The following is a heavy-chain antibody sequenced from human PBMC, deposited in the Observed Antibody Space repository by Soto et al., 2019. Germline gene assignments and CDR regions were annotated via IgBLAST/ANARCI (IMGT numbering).Heavy chain of an antibody. CDR3: AREAASGSDF. V-gene: IGHV3-48*02. J-gene: IGHJ4*02. Sequence: EVQLVQSGGDLVQPGGSLRLSCAGSGFIFSDYSMNWVRQAPGKGLGWVSYISSSGTTEYYADSAKGRFTVSRDNARNSLSLQMLSLRDEDTAVYYCAREAASGSDFWGQGTLVTVSS. CDR1: GFIFSDYS. CDR2: ISSSGTTE. D-gene: IGHD3-3*01.